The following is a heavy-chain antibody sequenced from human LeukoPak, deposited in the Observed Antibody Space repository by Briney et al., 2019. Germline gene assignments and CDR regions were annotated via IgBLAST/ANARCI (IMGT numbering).Heavy chain of an antibody. CDR3: ARGGVAARRGLSY. CDR2: INHSGSA. Sequence: SETLSLTCAVYGGSFSGYYWSLIRQPPGKGLEWIGEINHSGSANYNPSLKSRVTISVDTSKNQFSLKLSSVTAADTAVYYCARGGVAARRGLSYWGQGTLVTVSS. V-gene: IGHV4-34*01. D-gene: IGHD6-6*01. CDR1: GGSFSGYY. J-gene: IGHJ4*02.